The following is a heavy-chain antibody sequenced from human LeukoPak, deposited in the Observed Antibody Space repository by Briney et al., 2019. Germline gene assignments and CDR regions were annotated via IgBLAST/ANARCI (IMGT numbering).Heavy chain of an antibody. Sequence: PGGSLRLSCAASGFTFSSYATHWVRQAPGKGLEWVAVISYDGSNKYYADSVKGRFTISRDNSKNTLYLQMNSLRAEDTAVYYCARDGSLLWFGELIVWGQGTLVTVSS. V-gene: IGHV3-30-3*01. CDR3: ARDGSLLWFGELIV. CDR1: GFTFSSYA. D-gene: IGHD3-10*01. J-gene: IGHJ4*02. CDR2: ISYDGSNK.